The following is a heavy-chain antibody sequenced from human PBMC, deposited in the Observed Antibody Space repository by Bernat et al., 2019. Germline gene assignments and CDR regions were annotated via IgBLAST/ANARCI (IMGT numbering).Heavy chain of an antibody. CDR2: ISSSTAYI. V-gene: IGHV3-21*05. CDR3: ARDGTVHIYCSGGSCYSRWFDP. Sequence: EEELVESGGGLVKPGGSLRLSCAASGFSFRTYGMNWVRQAPGKGLEWVAHISSSTAYITYAESVKGRFTISRDNVKQSLYLQMNRLRAEDTAVYYCARDGTVHIYCSGGSCYSRWFDPWGQGTLVTVSS. D-gene: IGHD2-15*01. J-gene: IGHJ5*02. CDR1: GFSFRTYG.